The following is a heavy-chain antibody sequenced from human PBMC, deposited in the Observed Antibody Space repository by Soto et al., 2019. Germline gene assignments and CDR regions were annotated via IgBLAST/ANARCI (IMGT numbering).Heavy chain of an antibody. Sequence: EVQLVESGGDPVKPGGSLRLSCAASGFTFSIYTMTWVRQAPGKGLEWVSSISDTSSHVFYSDSVEGRFTVSRDNAKNSLYLQLNSLRAEDTAVYYCARVRSGGSGYFDYWGQGTLVTVSS. D-gene: IGHD2-15*01. CDR1: GFTFSIYT. CDR2: ISDTSSHV. V-gene: IGHV3-21*01. J-gene: IGHJ4*02. CDR3: ARVRSGGSGYFDY.